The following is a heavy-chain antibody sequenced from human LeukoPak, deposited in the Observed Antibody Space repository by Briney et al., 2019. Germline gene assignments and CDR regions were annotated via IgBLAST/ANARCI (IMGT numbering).Heavy chain of an antibody. CDR3: TKGRGI. CDR2: IYYSGST. J-gene: IGHJ4*02. Sequence: PSETLSLTCNVSGGSISSDGYYWSWIRQPPGTGPEWIGYIYYSGSTHYNPSLRSRVTISVDTSKNQFSLKLSSVTAADTAVYYCTKGRGIWGQGTLVTVSS. V-gene: IGHV4-30-4*07. CDR1: GGSISSDGYY. D-gene: IGHD3-10*01.